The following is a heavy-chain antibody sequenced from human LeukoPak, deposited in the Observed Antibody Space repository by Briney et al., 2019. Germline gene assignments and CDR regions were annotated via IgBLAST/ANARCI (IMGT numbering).Heavy chain of an antibody. Sequence: SVKVSCKASGATFGSSGVSWVRQAPGQGLEWLGGIIPIFASPNYAQKFQGRVTITTDESTNTAYMELSSLRSEDTAVYFCARDSPADVIVVPAAFDAFDIWCQGTMVTVSS. CDR1: GATFGSSG. J-gene: IGHJ3*02. CDR2: IIPIFASP. V-gene: IGHV1-69*05. CDR3: ARDSPADVIVVPAAFDAFDI. D-gene: IGHD2-2*01.